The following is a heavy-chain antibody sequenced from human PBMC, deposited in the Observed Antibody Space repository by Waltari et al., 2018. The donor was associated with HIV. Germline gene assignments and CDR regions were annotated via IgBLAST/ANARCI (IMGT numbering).Heavy chain of an antibody. CDR1: GFTFSDYY. CDR2: IRSDTDTI. V-gene: IGHV3-11*01. Sequence: QVQLVESGGGLVNPGGSLRLSCATSGFTFSDYYMTWIRQAPGKGLEWVSYIRSDTDTIYYADSVKGRFTISRDNAKNSLYLQRNRLSVEDTAVYYCARLKYSSGFFDYWGQGALVTVSS. CDR3: ARLKYSSGFFDY. D-gene: IGHD6-19*01. J-gene: IGHJ4*02.